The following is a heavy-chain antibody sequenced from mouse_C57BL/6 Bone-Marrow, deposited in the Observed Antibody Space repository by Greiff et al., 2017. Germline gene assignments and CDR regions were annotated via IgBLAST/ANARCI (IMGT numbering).Heavy chain of an antibody. J-gene: IGHJ1*03. Sequence: EVQRVESGGGLVQPGGSLKLSCAASGFTFSDYGMAWVRQAPRKGPEWVAFISNLAYSLYYADTVTGRFTISRENAKNTLYLEMSSLRSEDTAMYYCARRGLHWYFDVWGTGTTVTVSS. D-gene: IGHD2-2*01. V-gene: IGHV5-15*01. CDR2: ISNLAYSL. CDR3: ARRGLHWYFDV. CDR1: GFTFSDYG.